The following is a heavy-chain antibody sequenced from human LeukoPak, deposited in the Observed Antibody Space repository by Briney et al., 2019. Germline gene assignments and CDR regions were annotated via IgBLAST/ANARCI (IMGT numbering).Heavy chain of an antibody. CDR2: ISRSGSPI. J-gene: IGHJ4*02. D-gene: IGHD1-26*01. V-gene: IGHV3-48*03. CDR3: ARDGIRVGTTTFDY. CDR1: GFTFSTYE. Sequence: GGSLRLSCAASGFTFSTYEMNWVRQAPGKGLEWVPFISRSGSPIYYADSVEGRFTISRDNAKNSLYPQMNSLRAEDTAVYYCARDGIRVGTTTFDYWGQGTLVTVSS.